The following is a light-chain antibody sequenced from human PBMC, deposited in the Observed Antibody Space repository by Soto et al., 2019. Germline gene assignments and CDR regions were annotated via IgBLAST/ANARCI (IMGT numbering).Light chain of an antibody. J-gene: IGKJ2*01. CDR1: QSVSSH. Sequence: EIVLTQSPATLSLSPGESATVSCRASQSVSSHLAWYQQKAGQAPRLLIYDASNRATGIPARFSGSGSGTEFTLTISSLEPEDFAVYFCQQRSDWPRTFGQGTKLEIK. CDR2: DAS. CDR3: QQRSDWPRT. V-gene: IGKV3-11*01.